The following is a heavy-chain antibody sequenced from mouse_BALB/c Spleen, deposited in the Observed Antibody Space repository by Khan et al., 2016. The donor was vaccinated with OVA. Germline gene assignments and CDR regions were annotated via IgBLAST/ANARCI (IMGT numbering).Heavy chain of an antibody. CDR1: GYSITSGYA. D-gene: IGHD1-2*01. V-gene: IGHV3-2*02. CDR3: ARKSDYGDAMDY. J-gene: IGHJ4*01. Sequence: EVQLQESGPGLVKPSQSLSLTCTVTGYSITSGYAWNWIRQFPGNKLEWMGYISYSGSTSYNPSLKSRISITRDTSKNQFFLQLNSVTTEDTATYYCARKSDYGDAMDYWGQGTSVTVSS. CDR2: ISYSGST.